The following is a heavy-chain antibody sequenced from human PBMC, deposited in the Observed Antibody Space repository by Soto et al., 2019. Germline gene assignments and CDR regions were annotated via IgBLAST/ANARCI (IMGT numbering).Heavy chain of an antibody. J-gene: IGHJ4*02. D-gene: IGHD6-13*01. V-gene: IGHV4-59*01. Sequence: ETLSLTCTVSGASMRNYFWTWIRQPPGKGLEWIGYIHYSGTTSFFPSYNPSLRSRVTISEDTSKNQFSLKLLSVTTADTAVYFCAAGEASSRNLAPYYLDFWGQGTLVTVSS. CDR3: AAGEASSRNLAPYYLDF. CDR2: IHYSGTT. CDR1: GASMRNYF.